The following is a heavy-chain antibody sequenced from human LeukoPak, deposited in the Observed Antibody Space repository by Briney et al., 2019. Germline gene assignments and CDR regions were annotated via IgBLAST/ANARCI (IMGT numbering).Heavy chain of an antibody. CDR1: GGSISSYY. CDR2: IYYSGST. Sequence: SETLSLTCTVSGGSISSYYWSWIRQPPGKGLEWIGYIYYSGSTNYNPSLKSRVTISVDTSKNQFSLKLSSVTAADTAVYYCARDSRWLDYWGRGTLVTVSS. V-gene: IGHV4-59*01. CDR3: ARDSRWLDY. D-gene: IGHD4-23*01. J-gene: IGHJ4*02.